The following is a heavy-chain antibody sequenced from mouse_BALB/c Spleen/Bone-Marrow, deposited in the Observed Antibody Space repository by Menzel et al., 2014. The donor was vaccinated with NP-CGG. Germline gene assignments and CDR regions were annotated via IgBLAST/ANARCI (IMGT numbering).Heavy chain of an antibody. V-gene: IGHV14-3*02. D-gene: IGHD1-1*01. Sequence: VQLKESGAELVKPGASVELSCTASGFNIKDTYMHWVKQRPEQGLEWIGRIDPANGNTKYDPKFQGKATITADTSSNTAYLQLSSLTSEDTAVYYCASYYYGSSGFAYWGQGTLVTVSA. CDR3: ASYYYGSSGFAY. J-gene: IGHJ3*01. CDR1: GFNIKDTY. CDR2: IDPANGNT.